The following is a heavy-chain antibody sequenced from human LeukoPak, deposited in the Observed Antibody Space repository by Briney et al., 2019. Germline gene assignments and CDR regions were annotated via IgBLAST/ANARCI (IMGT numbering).Heavy chain of an antibody. D-gene: IGHD3/OR15-3a*01. V-gene: IGHV3-33*07. CDR1: GFTFSSYG. Sequence: GGSLRHSCAVSGFTFSSYGMYWVRQAPGKGLEWVAVIWYDGSNKYYVDSVKGRFTISRDNSKNTLYLQMNSLRVQDTAVYYCARRGTGTIDYWGQGTLVTVSS. J-gene: IGHJ4*02. CDR2: IWYDGSNK. CDR3: ARRGTGTIDY.